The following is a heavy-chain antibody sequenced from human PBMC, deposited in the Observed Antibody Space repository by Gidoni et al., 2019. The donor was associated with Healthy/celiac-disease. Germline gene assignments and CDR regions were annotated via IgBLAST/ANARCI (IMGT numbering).Heavy chain of an antibody. J-gene: IGHJ3*02. CDR1: GLT. CDR2: ISGSGGST. V-gene: IGHV3-23*01. Sequence: DVQLLVSGLCLVQPGGSLSLSCAASGLTFSAISGSGGSTYYADSVKGRFTISRDNAKNTLYLQMNSLRDEDTEVYYCAKDSPSSYDFWSGYDWGGNDAFDIWGQGTMVTVSS. D-gene: IGHD3-3*01. CDR3: AKDSPSSYDFWSGYDWGGNDAFDI.